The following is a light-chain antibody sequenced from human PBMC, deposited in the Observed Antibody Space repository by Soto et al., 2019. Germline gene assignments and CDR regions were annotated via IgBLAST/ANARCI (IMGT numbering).Light chain of an antibody. CDR2: AAS. Sequence: DIQMTQSPSSLSASVGDRVTITCRASQSISKYLNWYQQKTGKDPKLLIYAASTLQSGVPSRFSGSETGTDFILTISSLQPEDFATYYCQQSYNLKFTFGPGTKVDI. CDR1: QSISKY. CDR3: QQSYNLKFT. V-gene: IGKV1-39*01. J-gene: IGKJ3*01.